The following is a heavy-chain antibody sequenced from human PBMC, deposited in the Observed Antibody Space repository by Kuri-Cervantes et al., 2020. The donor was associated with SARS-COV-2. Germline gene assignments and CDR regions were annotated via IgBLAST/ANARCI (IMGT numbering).Heavy chain of an antibody. Sequence: GESLKISCAASGFTFSSYAMSWVRQAPGKGLEWASAISGSGGSTYYIDSVKGRFTISRDNAKNSLYLQMNSLRAEDTAVYYCVRVGAYSGYDFDSWGQGTLVTVSS. D-gene: IGHD5-12*01. J-gene: IGHJ4*02. V-gene: IGHV3-23*01. CDR3: VRVGAYSGYDFDS. CDR2: ISGSGGST. CDR1: GFTFSSYA.